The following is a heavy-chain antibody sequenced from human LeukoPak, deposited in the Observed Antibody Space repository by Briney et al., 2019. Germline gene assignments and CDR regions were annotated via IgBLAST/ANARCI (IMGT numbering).Heavy chain of an antibody. D-gene: IGHD6-13*01. CDR2: TCHRGST. CDR1: GGSISSGGYS. V-gene: IGHV4-30-2*01. J-gene: IGHJ4*02. CDR3: ARSEELRPGIAAALDY. Sequence: SQTLSLTCAVSGGSISSGGYSWSWIRQPPGKGLEWIGYTCHRGSTYYNPSLKSRVTISVDRSKNQFSLKLSSVTAADTAVYYCARSEELRPGIAAALDYWGQGTLVTVSS.